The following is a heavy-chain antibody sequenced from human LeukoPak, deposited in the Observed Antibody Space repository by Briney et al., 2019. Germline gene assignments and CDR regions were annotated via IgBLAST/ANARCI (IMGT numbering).Heavy chain of an antibody. CDR3: ASLPEGSYYDFWSGYLTSPAFDI. J-gene: IGHJ3*02. V-gene: IGHV3-21*01. CDR1: GFTFSSYS. Sequence: GGSLRLSCAASGFTFSSYSMNWVRQAPGKGLEWVSSISSSSSYIYYADSVKGRSTISRDNAKNSLYLQMNSLRAEDTAVYYCASLPEGSYYDFWSGYLTSPAFDIWGQGTMVTVSS. D-gene: IGHD3-3*01. CDR2: ISSSSSYI.